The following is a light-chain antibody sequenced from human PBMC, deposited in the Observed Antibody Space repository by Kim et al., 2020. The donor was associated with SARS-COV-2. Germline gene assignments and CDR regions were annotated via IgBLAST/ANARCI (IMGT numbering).Light chain of an antibody. V-gene: IGKV1-33*01. Sequence: DIQMTQSPSSLSASVGDRVTITCQASQDISTYLSWYQQKPGKAPKLLIYDGSNLETGVPSRFSGSGFGTDFTFTINSLHPEDFATYYCQQYDNLPLTFGGGTKVEI. CDR2: DGS. CDR3: QQYDNLPLT. J-gene: IGKJ4*01. CDR1: QDISTY.